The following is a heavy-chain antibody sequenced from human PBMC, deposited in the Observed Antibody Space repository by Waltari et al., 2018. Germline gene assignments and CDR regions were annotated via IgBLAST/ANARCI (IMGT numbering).Heavy chain of an antibody. V-gene: IGHV4-59*01. D-gene: IGHD6-13*01. CDR2: IYYSGST. J-gene: IGHJ6*02. CDR3: ARETAAGTNYGMDV. Sequence: QVQLQESGPGLVKPSETLSLTCTVSGGSLSSYYWSWIRQPPGKGLEWIGYIYYSGSTNYNPSLKSRVTISVDTSKNQFSLKLSSVTAADTAVYYCARETAAGTNYGMDVWGQGTTVTVSS. CDR1: GGSLSSYY.